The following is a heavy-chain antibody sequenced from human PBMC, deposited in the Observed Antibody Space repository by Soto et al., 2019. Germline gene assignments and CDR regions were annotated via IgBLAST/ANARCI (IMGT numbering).Heavy chain of an antibody. CDR2: ISAYNGNT. Sequence: ASVKVSCKASGYTFTSYGISWVRQAPGQGLEWMGWISAYNGNTNYAQKLQGRVTMTTDTSTSTAYMELRSLRSDDTAVYYCAREDYHDSSGPNWFDPWGQGTVVTVYS. J-gene: IGHJ5*02. CDR3: AREDYHDSSGPNWFDP. V-gene: IGHV1-18*01. D-gene: IGHD3-22*01. CDR1: GYTFTSYG.